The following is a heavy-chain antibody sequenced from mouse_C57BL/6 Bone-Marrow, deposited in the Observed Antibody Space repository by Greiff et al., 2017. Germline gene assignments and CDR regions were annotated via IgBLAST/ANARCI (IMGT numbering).Heavy chain of an antibody. CDR1: GYTFTSYD. D-gene: IGHD1-1*01. CDR3: ARLEFDGSSGDWYFDV. Sequence: QVHVKQSGPELVKPGASVKLSCKASGYTFTSYDLNWVKQRPGQGLEWIGWIYPRDGSTKYNEKFKGKATLTVDTSSSTAYMGLHSLTSEDSAVYFCARLEFDGSSGDWYFDVWGTGTTVTVSS. CDR2: IYPRDGST. V-gene: IGHV1-85*01. J-gene: IGHJ1*03.